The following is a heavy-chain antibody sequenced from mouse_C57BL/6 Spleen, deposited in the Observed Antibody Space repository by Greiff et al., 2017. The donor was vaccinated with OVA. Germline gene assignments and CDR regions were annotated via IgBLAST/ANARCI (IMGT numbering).Heavy chain of an antibody. CDR3: ARDRGMDY. CDR1: GYSITSGYY. Sequence: EVKLEESGPGLVKPSQSLSLTCSVTGYSITSGYYWNWIRQFPGNKLEWMGYISYDGSNNYNPSLKNRISITRDTSKNQFFLKLNSVTTEDTATYYCARDRGMDYWGQGTSVTVSS. CDR2: ISYDGSN. V-gene: IGHV3-6*01. D-gene: IGHD3-1*01. J-gene: IGHJ4*01.